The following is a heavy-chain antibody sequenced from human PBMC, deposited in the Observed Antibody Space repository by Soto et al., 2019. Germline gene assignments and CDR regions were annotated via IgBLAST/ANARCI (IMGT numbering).Heavy chain of an antibody. CDR2: IGSRGETYAT. V-gene: IGHV3-73*01. J-gene: IGHJ6*02. D-gene: IGHD2-21*01. CDR1: GFTFGASA. Sequence: PGGSLRLSCAASGFTFGASALQWVRQASGKGLEWLGRIGSRGETYATTYAASVKGRFTISRDDSKKTAYLQMNSLESEDTAVYYCERRDQIAYYYGMDVWGQGTTVTVSS. CDR3: ERRDQIAYYYGMDV.